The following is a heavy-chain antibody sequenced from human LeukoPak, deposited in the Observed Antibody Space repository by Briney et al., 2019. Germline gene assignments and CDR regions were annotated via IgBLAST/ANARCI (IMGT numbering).Heavy chain of an antibody. Sequence: SGGSLRVSCAASEFTFSSYSMNWVRQAPGKGLEWVSHISSGSSAKYYADSVKGRFTISRDNSKNTLYLQMNSLRAEDTAVYYCAKDSPASGYGYYWGQGTLVTVSS. V-gene: IGHV3-48*01. CDR3: AKDSPASGYGYY. CDR2: ISSGSSAK. D-gene: IGHD5-12*01. J-gene: IGHJ4*02. CDR1: EFTFSSYS.